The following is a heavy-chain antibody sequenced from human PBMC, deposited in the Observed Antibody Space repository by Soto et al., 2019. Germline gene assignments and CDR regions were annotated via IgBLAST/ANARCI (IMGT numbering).Heavy chain of an antibody. CDR1: GFTFSSYA. Sequence: GGSLRLSCAASGFTFSSYAMSWVRQAPGKGLEWVSAISGSGGSTYYADSVKGRFTISRDNSKNTLYLQMNSLRAEDTAVYYCAKDPKSRPVLLWFGELPYYFDYWGQGTLVTVSS. CDR2: ISGSGGST. D-gene: IGHD3-10*01. CDR3: AKDPKSRPVLLWFGELPYYFDY. V-gene: IGHV3-23*01. J-gene: IGHJ4*02.